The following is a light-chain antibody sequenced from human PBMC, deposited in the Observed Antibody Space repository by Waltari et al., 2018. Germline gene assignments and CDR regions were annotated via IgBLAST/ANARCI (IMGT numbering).Light chain of an antibody. CDR3: QTWGTGIHWV. CDR1: SGYSSYA. J-gene: IGLJ3*02. CDR2: LNSDGSH. V-gene: IGLV4-69*01. Sequence: QLVLTQSPSASASLGASVKLTCTLSSGYSSYAIAWHQKQPEKGPRYLMKLNSDGSHSKGYGIPARFSGSSSGAARYLTISSLQSEDEADYYCQTWGTGIHWVFGGGTKLTVL.